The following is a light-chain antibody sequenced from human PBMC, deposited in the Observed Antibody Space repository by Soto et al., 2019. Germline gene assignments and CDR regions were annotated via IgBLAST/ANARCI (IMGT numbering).Light chain of an antibody. Sequence: EIVLTQSPGTLSLSPGERATLSCRARQSVSSSYLAWYQQKPGQAPRLLIYGASSRATGIPDRLSGSGSGTDFTLTISRLEPEDFAVYYCQQYGSSPRFTFGPGTKVDIK. J-gene: IGKJ3*01. CDR3: QQYGSSPRFT. CDR1: QSVSSSY. CDR2: GAS. V-gene: IGKV3-20*01.